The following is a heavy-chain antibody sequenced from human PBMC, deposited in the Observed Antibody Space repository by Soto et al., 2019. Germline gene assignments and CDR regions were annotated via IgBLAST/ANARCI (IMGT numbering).Heavy chain of an antibody. CDR2: ISGFNGNT. Sequence: QVQLVQSGAEVKKPGASVRVSCKASGYTFSRYGISWVRQAPGQGLEWMGWISGFNGNTKESEKLQGRVTLTTDTAANTAHMELRGLRSEDTAVYYCARASAYSTPWSFDNCGQGTLVTVSS. CDR1: GYTFSRYG. CDR3: ARASAYSTPWSFDN. J-gene: IGHJ4*02. D-gene: IGHD6-13*01. V-gene: IGHV1-18*01.